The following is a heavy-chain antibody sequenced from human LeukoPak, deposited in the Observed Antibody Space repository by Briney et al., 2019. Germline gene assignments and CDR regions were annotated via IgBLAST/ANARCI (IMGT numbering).Heavy chain of an antibody. CDR3: AGGGYSSGWYPNQNFDY. D-gene: IGHD6-19*01. Sequence: PSETLSLTCAVYGGSFSGYYWSWIRQPPGKGLEWIGEINHSGSTNYNPSLKSRVTISVDTSKNQFSLKLSSVTAADTAVYYCAGGGYSSGWYPNQNFDYWGQGTLVTVSS. CDR2: INHSGST. J-gene: IGHJ4*02. V-gene: IGHV4-34*01. CDR1: GGSFSGYY.